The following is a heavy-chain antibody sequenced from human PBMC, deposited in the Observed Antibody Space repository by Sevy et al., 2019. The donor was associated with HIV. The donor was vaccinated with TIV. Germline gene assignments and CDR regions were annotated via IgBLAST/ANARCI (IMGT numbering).Heavy chain of an antibody. D-gene: IGHD3-3*01. V-gene: IGHV3-30*18. J-gene: IGHJ3*02. CDR1: GFNFSSNG. CDR2: IAYAGSSK. Sequence: VGSLRLSCAASGFNFSSNGMHWVHQAPGKELEWVAVIAYAGSSKYYADSVKGRFTISRDNSKNTLYLQINSLRAEDSAAYYCAKESGSYYVLWSGHDAFDIWGQGTMVTVSS. CDR3: AKESGSYYVLWSGHDAFDI.